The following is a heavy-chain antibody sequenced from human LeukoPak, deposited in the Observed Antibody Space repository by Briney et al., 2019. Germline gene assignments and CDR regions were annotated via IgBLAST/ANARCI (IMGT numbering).Heavy chain of an antibody. CDR3: AGGGVSGWLNWFDP. V-gene: IGHV1-46*03. J-gene: IGHJ5*02. Sequence: ASVTVSCTASGYTFTSQYVHWVRQAPGRGLEWMGIINPSGGSTNYAQKFQGRVTITADKSTSTAYMELSSLRSEDTAVYYCAGGGVSGWLNWFDPWGQGTLVTVSS. D-gene: IGHD6-19*01. CDR1: GYTFTSQY. CDR2: INPSGGST.